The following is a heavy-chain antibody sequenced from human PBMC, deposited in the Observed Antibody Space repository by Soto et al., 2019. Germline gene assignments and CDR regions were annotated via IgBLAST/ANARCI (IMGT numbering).Heavy chain of an antibody. Sequence: PSETLSLTCTVSGGSISSSSYYWGWIRQPPGKGLEWIGSIYYSGSTYYNPSLKSRVTISVDTSKNQFSLKLSSVTAADTAVYYCARPYVDTAMVPDVYFDYWGQGTLVTVS. V-gene: IGHV4-39*01. CDR2: IYYSGST. D-gene: IGHD5-18*01. CDR1: GGSISSSSYY. CDR3: ARPYVDTAMVPDVYFDY. J-gene: IGHJ4*02.